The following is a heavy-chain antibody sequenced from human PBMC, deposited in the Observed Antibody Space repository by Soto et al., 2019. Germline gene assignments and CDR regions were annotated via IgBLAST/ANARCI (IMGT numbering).Heavy chain of an antibody. J-gene: IGHJ6*02. CDR1: GGSFSNYP. D-gene: IGHD1-26*01. CDR3: ARAYRENYFYAMDV. V-gene: IGHV1-69*01. CDR2: IIPMFGIG. Sequence: QVQLVQSGAEVKMPGSSVRVSCKASGGSFSNYPISWVRQAPGQGLEWMGGIIPMFGIGNYAEKFLGRVTITADESTSTSHMELSSLRSEDTAVYFCARAYRENYFYAMDVWGQGTTVTVSS.